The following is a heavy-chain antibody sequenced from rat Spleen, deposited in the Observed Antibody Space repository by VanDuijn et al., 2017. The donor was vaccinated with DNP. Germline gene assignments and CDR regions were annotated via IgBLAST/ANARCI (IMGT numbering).Heavy chain of an antibody. J-gene: IGHJ1*01. D-gene: IGHD3-1*01. CDR3: ARGSTSIYWYFDF. V-gene: IGHV5-46*01. CDR2: ISTSGVVT. Sequence: EVHLVESGGGLVQPGRSLKLSCAASGFTFSNFPMAWVRQAPTKGLEWVASISTSGVVTYYRDSVKGRFTISRDNAKSSLYLQMDSLRSEDTATYYCARGSTSIYWYFDFWGPGTMVTVSS. CDR1: GFTFSNFP.